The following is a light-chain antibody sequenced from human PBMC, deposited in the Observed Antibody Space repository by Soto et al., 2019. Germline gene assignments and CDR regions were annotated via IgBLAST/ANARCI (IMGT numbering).Light chain of an antibody. Sequence: QSVLTQPASMSGSPGQSFTISCFGTSSDVGSYNLVSWYQQHPGKAPKLLIYEVTKAPSGVSWRFSGSKSGDTASLTISGLQAEDEGDYYCCSYAGSSTWVFGGGTKLTVL. J-gene: IGLJ3*02. CDR1: SSDVGSYNL. V-gene: IGLV2-23*02. CDR2: EVT. CDR3: CSYAGSSTWV.